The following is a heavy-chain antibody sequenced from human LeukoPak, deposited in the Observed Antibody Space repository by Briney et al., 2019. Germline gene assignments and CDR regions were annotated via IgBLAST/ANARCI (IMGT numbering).Heavy chain of an antibody. V-gene: IGHV3-53*01. J-gene: IGHJ4*02. CDR1: GFTVSSNY. D-gene: IGHD3-9*01. Sequence: PGGSLRLSCAASGFTVSSNYMSWVRQAPGKGLEWVSVIYSGGSTYYADSVKGRFTISRDNSKNTLYLQMNSLRAKDTAVYYCARGYDILTGYYFDYWGQGTLVTVSS. CDR2: IYSGGST. CDR3: ARGYDILTGYYFDY.